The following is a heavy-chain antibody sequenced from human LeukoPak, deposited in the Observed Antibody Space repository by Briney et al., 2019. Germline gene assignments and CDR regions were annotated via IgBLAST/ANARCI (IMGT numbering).Heavy chain of an antibody. Sequence: ASVKVSCKASGYTFTGYYMHWVRQAPGQGLEWMGWINTNRGGTNYAQKFQGRVTMDRGTCMSPAYMELSRLISGDTGGEYGARAEHSRADSYYYYYYMDGCVKGTTVTVAS. CDR1: GYTFTGYY. J-gene: IGHJ6*03. CDR3: ARAEHSRADSYYYYYYMDG. V-gene: IGHV1-2*02. D-gene: IGHD6-6*01. CDR2: INTNRGGT.